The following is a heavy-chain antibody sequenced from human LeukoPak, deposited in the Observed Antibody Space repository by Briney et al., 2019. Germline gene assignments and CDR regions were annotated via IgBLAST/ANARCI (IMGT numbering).Heavy chain of an antibody. CDR3: AGAALLGYSSDWRPFDS. D-gene: IGHD5-18*01. Sequence: PSETLSLTCAVSGGSFNGYYWTWIRQTPGKGLEWIGEIIHSGTTNYSPSLESRVTISMDTSKNQFSLTLTSVTAADTAVYYCAGAALLGYSSDWRPFDSWGRGTLVVVSS. CDR1: GGSFNGYY. V-gene: IGHV4-34*12. CDR2: IIHSGTT. J-gene: IGHJ4*02.